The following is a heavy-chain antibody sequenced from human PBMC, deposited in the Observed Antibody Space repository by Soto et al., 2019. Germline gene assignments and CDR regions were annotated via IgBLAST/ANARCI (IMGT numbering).Heavy chain of an antibody. CDR2: IIPLSGTS. V-gene: IGHV1-69*01. CDR3: ATSRYTTGYFDH. CDR1: GGTFSSSG. D-gene: IGHD1-1*01. J-gene: IGHJ4*02. Sequence: QVQLVPSGAEVRKPGSSVKVSCKASGGTFSSSGINWVRQAPGQGLEWIGGIIPLSGTSSHAQKFQGRVTMTADESTGTVNMELGSLTSDDTAVYYCATSRYTTGYFDHWGQGTLVTVSS.